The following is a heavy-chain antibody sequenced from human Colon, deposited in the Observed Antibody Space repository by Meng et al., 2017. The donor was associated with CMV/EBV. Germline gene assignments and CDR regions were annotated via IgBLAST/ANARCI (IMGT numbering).Heavy chain of an antibody. V-gene: IGHV3-9*01. D-gene: IGHD3-16*01. CDR2: ITWTSGST. CDR3: AKDLSKFASLPMDF. J-gene: IGHJ4*02. Sequence: GGSLRLSCVASGFAFSESGMHWIRQAPGKGLEWVAGITWTSGSTGYADSVRGRFTISRDNAKNCLYLQMNSLRLEDTALYYCAKDLSKFASLPMDFWGQGTPVTVSS. CDR1: GFAFSESG.